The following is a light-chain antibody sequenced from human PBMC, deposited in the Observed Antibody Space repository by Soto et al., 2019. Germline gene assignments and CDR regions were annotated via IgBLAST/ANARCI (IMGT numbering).Light chain of an antibody. CDR1: SSDVGTYKY. CDR2: EVN. V-gene: IGLV2-14*01. CDR3: SSYASSGAVV. Sequence: QSVLTQPASVSGSPGQSITISCTGTSSDVGTYKYVSWYQQLPGKAPKLMIYEVNNRPSGVSHRFSGSKSGNTASLTFSGLQPEDEADYYCSSYASSGAVVFGGGTKVTVL. J-gene: IGLJ3*02.